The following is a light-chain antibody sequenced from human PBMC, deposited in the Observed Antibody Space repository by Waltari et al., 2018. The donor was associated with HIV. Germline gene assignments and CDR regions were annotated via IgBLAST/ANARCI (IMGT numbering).Light chain of an antibody. CDR1: SSDLGSYDL. Sequence: QSALTQPASVSGSPGQSLTISCTGTSSDLGSYDLVSWYQQHPGQTPNVMIYEVSKRPSGGSNRFSGSKSGNTASLIISGLQAEDEADYYCCSYASGSTFVFGTGTKVTVL. J-gene: IGLJ1*01. CDR2: EVS. V-gene: IGLV2-23*02. CDR3: CSYASGSTFV.